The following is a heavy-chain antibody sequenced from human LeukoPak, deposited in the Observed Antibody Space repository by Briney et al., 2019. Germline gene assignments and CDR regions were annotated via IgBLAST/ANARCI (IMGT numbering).Heavy chain of an antibody. V-gene: IGHV3-30-3*01. D-gene: IGHD2-8*02. CDR1: GFTFSSYA. Sequence: GRSLRLSCAASGFTFSSYAMHWVRQAPGKGLEWVAVISYDGSNKYYADSVKGRFTISRDNSKNTLYLQMNSLRVEDTAVYYCAKEIYCTATTCQGNDAFDLWGQGTRVTVSS. CDR3: AKEIYCTATTCQGNDAFDL. CDR2: ISYDGSNK. J-gene: IGHJ3*01.